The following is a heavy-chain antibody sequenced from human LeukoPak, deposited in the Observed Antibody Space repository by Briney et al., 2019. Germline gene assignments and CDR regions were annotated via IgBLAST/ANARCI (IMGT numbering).Heavy chain of an antibody. CDR2: ISYDGSNK. D-gene: IGHD6-6*01. V-gene: IGHV3-30-3*01. Sequence: GGSLRLSCAASGFTFSSFAMHWVRQAPGKGLEWVAVISYDGSNKYYADSVKGRFTISRDNSKNTLYLQMNSLRAEDTAVYYCARDRVVAARAAGRVLIDPWGQGTLVTVSS. CDR1: GFTFSSFA. J-gene: IGHJ5*02. CDR3: ARDRVVAARAAGRVLIDP.